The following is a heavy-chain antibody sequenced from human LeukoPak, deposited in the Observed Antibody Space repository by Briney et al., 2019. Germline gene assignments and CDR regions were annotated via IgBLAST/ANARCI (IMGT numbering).Heavy chain of an antibody. V-gene: IGHV4-38-2*01. CDR1: GYSISSGYY. CDR2: IYHSGST. J-gene: IGHJ5*02. Sequence: SGTLSLTCAVSGYSISSGYYWGWIRQPPGKGLEWIGGIYHSGSTYYNPSLKSRVTISVDTSKNQFSLKLSSVTAADTAVYYCARVGRFLEWFRGAFDHWGQGTLVTVSS. CDR3: ARVGRFLEWFRGAFDH. D-gene: IGHD3-3*01.